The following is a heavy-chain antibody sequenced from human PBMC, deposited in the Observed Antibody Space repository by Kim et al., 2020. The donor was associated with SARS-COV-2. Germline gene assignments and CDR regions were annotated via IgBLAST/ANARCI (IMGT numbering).Heavy chain of an antibody. J-gene: IGHJ6*02. CDR3: AKARGSTYYYGSGSYWDYGMDV. D-gene: IGHD3-10*01. V-gene: IGHV3-23*01. Sequence: GGSLRLSCAASGFTFSSYAMSWVRQAPGKGLEWVSAISGSGGSTYYADSVKGRFTISRDNSKKTLYLQMKSLRAEDTAVYYCAKARGSTYYYGSGSYWDYGMDVWGQGTTVTVSS. CDR1: GFTFSSYA. CDR2: ISGSGGST.